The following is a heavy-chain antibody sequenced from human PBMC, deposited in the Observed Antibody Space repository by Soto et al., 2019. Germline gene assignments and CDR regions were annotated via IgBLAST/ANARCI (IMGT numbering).Heavy chain of an antibody. D-gene: IGHD2-2*01. CDR2: ISAYNGNT. Sequence: QVQLVESGAEVKKPGASVKVSCKTCGYTFISYGISWVRQAPGQGLEWMGWISAYNGNTNHAQKLQGRVTMTTDTSTSTAYMELRSLRSDDTAVYYCARVSQLLFYNWFDPWGQGTLVTVSS. CDR3: ARVSQLLFYNWFDP. V-gene: IGHV1-18*01. CDR1: GYTFISYG. J-gene: IGHJ5*02.